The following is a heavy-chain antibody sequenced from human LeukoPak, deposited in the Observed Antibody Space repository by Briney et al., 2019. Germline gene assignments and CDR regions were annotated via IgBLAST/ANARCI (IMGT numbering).Heavy chain of an antibody. Sequence: GGSLRLSCAASGFTFSSYDMSWVRQAPGKGLEWVSGIGSNGDNTYYADSVKGRFTIPRDNSKNTLHLQMNSLRAEDTALYHCAKVSWFGELLPRVQDYWGQGTLVTVSS. D-gene: IGHD3-10*01. CDR1: GFTFSSYD. V-gene: IGHV3-23*01. CDR2: IGSNGDNT. J-gene: IGHJ4*02. CDR3: AKVSWFGELLPRVQDY.